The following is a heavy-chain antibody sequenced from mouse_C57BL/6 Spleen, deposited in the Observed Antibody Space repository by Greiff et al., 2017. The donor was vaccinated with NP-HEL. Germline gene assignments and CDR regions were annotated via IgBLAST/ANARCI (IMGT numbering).Heavy chain of an antibody. Sequence: EVHLVESGGGLVQPKGSLKLSCAASGFTFNTYAMHWVRQAPGKGLEWVARIRSKSSNYETYYDDSVKDRFTISRDYSQSMLYLQINNLKPEDTAMYYCVVYGPLRYFDVWGTGTTVTVSS. D-gene: IGHD1-1*02. CDR1: GFTFNTYA. V-gene: IGHV10-3*01. CDR2: IRSKSSNYET. CDR3: VVYGPLRYFDV. J-gene: IGHJ1*03.